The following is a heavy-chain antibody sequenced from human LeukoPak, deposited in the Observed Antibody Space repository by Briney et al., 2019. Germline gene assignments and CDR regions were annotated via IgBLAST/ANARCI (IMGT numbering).Heavy chain of an antibody. Sequence: GGSLRLSCAASGFTFSGYWMHWVRQAPGKELEWVSRINEDASIITYADSVKGRFIISRDNTKKSLYLQMNSLRAEDTAVYYCVRDLILVWTPGDDFDFWGQGTLVTVSS. CDR2: INEDASII. J-gene: IGHJ4*02. V-gene: IGHV3-74*01. CDR1: GFTFSGYW. D-gene: IGHD3-16*01. CDR3: VRDLILVWTPGDDFDF.